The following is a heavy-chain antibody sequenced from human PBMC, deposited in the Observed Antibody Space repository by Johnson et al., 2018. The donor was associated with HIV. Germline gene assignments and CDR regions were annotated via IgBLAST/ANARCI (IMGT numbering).Heavy chain of an antibody. CDR2: INGNGDST. Sequence: VQLVESGGGVVRPGGSLRLSCAASGFNFDDYGMNWVRQAPGKGLEWVSGINGNGDSTSYADSVRGRFTISRDNAKNSLYLQMNSLRAEDTALYYCARTEYFGWDRSHAFDIWGQGTMVTVSS. V-gene: IGHV3-20*04. CDR1: GFNFDDYG. D-gene: IGHD3-9*01. CDR3: ARTEYFGWDRSHAFDI. J-gene: IGHJ3*02.